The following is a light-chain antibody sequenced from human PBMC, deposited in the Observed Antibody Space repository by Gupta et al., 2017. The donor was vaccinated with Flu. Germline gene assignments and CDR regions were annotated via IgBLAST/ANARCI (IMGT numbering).Light chain of an antibody. CDR2: DDS. CDR3: QVWDISSDLVV. V-gene: IGLV3-21*02. Sequence: SYCLTQPTSVSVAPGQTATITWGGDNIESESAHWYQQRPGQAPVLVVFDDSDRPSGIPDPLSGSNSGDTATLSISRVEAGDEADYYCQVWDISSDLVVFGGGTGLTVL. CDR1: NIESES. J-gene: IGLJ2*01.